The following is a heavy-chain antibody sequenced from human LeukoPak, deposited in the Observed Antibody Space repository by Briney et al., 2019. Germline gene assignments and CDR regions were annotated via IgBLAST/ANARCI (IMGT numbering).Heavy chain of an antibody. D-gene: IGHD6-13*01. CDR1: GGSISSHY. Sequence: SETLSLTCTVSGGSISSHYWSWIRQPPGEGLEWIGYIYYSGSTNYNPSLKSRVTISVDTSKNQFSLKLSSVTAADTAVYYCARVGIAAAGRGYFDYWGQGTLVTVSS. CDR3: ARVGIAAAGRGYFDY. CDR2: IYYSGST. J-gene: IGHJ4*02. V-gene: IGHV4-59*11.